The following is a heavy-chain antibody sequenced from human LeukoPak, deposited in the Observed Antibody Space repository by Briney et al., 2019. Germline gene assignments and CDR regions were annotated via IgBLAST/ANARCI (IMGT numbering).Heavy chain of an antibody. D-gene: IGHD6-19*01. Sequence: AGGSLRLSCAASGFTFSTYRMSWVRQAPGKGLEWVSSISSGSHYIYYADSVKGRFTISRDNAKNSLYLQMNSLRAEDTAVYYCARVLAVAGTERLFDFWGQGTLVTVSS. V-gene: IGHV3-21*01. CDR1: GFTFSTYR. CDR2: ISSGSHYI. J-gene: IGHJ4*02. CDR3: ARVLAVAGTERLFDF.